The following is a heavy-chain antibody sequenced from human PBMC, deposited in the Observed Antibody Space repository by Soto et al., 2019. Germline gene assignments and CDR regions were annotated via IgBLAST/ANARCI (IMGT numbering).Heavy chain of an antibody. V-gene: IGHV4-61*01. CDR1: GGSFKSGSYS. J-gene: IGHJ4*02. CDR2: VYHTGRT. CDR3: ARDFAYFDT. D-gene: IGHD3-3*01. Sequence: ASETLSLTCTVSGGSFKSGSYSWSWIRQPPGKGLEWIGYVYHTGRTSYNPSLKSRVYISMDTSKNQFSLNLDSVTAAATAVYFCARDFAYFDTWGQGTLVTVSS.